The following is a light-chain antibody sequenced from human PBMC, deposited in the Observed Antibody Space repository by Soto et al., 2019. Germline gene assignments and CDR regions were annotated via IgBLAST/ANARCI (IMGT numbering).Light chain of an antibody. V-gene: IGKV3-11*01. J-gene: IGKJ4*01. CDR2: DAS. CDR1: QSISSY. Sequence: IGITHSPATLSLSPLEISTLSCMASQSISSYLAWYRQKPGQAPRLLIYDASNRAAGIPARFSGSGSGTDFTLTISSLEPEDFAVYYCHQRSSWPLTFGGGTKVDIK. CDR3: HQRSSWPLT.